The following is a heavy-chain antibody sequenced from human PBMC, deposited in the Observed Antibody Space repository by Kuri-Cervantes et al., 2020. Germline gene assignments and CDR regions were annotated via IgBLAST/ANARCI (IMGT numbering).Heavy chain of an antibody. Sequence: ASVKVSCKASGYTFTGYYMHWVRQAPGQGLEWMGWINTYTGDTYYAKQFQGRVTMTTDTSTGKAYMQLRSLRSDDTAVYYCARVTFVGVVILGGVGYMDVWGKGTTVTVSS. CDR3: ARVTFVGVVILGGVGYMDV. CDR1: GYTFTGYY. V-gene: IGHV1-18*04. J-gene: IGHJ6*03. CDR2: INTYTGDT. D-gene: IGHD3-3*01.